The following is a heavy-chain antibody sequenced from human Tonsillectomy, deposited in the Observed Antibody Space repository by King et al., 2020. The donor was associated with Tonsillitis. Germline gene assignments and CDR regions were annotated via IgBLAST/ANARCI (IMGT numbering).Heavy chain of an antibody. J-gene: IGHJ5*02. V-gene: IGHV4-4*02. CDR1: GASISSSNW. CDR3: AREDCGGDCYQSPHWFDP. CDR2: IYQGGGA. D-gene: IGHD2-21*02. Sequence: LQLQESGPGLVKPSGTLSLTCAVSGASISSSNWWSWVRQPPGKGLEWLGVIYQGGGATYNPSLTSLVPISVDKSKNKFSLNLSSVTAADTAVYYCAREDCGGDCYQSPHWFDPWGQGTLVTVSS.